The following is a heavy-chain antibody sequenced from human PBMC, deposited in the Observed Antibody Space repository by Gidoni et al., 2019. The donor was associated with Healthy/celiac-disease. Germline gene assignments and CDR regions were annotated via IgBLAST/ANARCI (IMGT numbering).Heavy chain of an antibody. CDR1: GFTLSSYS. D-gene: IGHD5-18*01. CDR2: ISSSSSTI. V-gene: IGHV3-48*02. Sequence: EVQLVESGGGLVQPGGSLRLSCAASGFTLSSYSMNWVRQAPGKGLEWVSYISSSSSTIYYADSVKGRFTISRDNAKNSLYLQMNSLRDEDTAVYYCARDLGYSYGPDPNYFDYWGQGTLVTVSS. CDR3: ARDLGYSYGPDPNYFDY. J-gene: IGHJ4*02.